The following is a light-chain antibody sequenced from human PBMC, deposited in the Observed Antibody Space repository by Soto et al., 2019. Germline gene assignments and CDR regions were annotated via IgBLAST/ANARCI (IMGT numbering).Light chain of an antibody. J-gene: IGKJ1*01. CDR3: QQYNSYSRT. V-gene: IGKV1-5*01. Sequence: DIQMTQSPSTLSASVGDRVTITCRASQSISSWLAWYQQKPGKAPKLLIYDASSLESGVPSRFSGSGSGTEFTPTIRSMQTDDFANYYCQQYNSYSRTFGQGTKVDIQ. CDR2: DAS. CDR1: QSISSW.